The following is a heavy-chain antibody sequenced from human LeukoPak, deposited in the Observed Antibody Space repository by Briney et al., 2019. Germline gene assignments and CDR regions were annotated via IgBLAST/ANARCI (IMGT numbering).Heavy chain of an antibody. CDR3: ARDLYAAGTGVYDY. D-gene: IGHD6-13*01. CDR2: IIPIFGTA. Sequence: GASVKVSCKASGGTFSSYAISWVRQAPGQGLEWMGGIIPIFGTANYAQKFQGRVTITADESTSTAYMELRSLRSDDTAVYYCARDLYAAGTGVYDYWGQGTLVTVSS. J-gene: IGHJ4*02. V-gene: IGHV1-69*01. CDR1: GGTFSSYA.